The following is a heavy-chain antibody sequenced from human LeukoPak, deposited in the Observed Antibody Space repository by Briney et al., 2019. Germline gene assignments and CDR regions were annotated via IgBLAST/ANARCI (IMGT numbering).Heavy chain of an antibody. D-gene: IGHD3-9*01. Sequence: ASVKVSCKASGYTFTSYDINWVRRATGQGLEWMGWMNPNSGNTGYAQKFQGRVTMTRNTSISTAYMELSSLRSEDTAVYYCARHRRYFDWLLPYGMDVWGQGTTVTVSS. CDR1: GYTFTSYD. CDR2: MNPNSGNT. J-gene: IGHJ6*02. V-gene: IGHV1-8*01. CDR3: ARHRRYFDWLLPYGMDV.